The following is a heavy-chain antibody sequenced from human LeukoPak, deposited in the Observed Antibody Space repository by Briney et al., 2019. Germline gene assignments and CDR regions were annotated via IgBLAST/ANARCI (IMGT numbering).Heavy chain of an antibody. Sequence: ASVKVSCKASGNTFTGDFMQWVRQAPGQGLEWMGWINVNSGGTHYARKFQGRVSMTSDTSIATAYMELSGLRSDDTAVYYCAGYSDSPKEFDKWGQGTLVSVSS. CDR3: AGYSDSPKEFDK. J-gene: IGHJ4*02. CDR2: INVNSGGT. V-gene: IGHV1-2*02. CDR1: GNTFTGDF. D-gene: IGHD1-26*01.